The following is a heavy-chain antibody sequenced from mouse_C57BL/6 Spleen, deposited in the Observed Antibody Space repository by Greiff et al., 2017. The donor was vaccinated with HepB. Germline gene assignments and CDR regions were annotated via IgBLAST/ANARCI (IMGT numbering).Heavy chain of an antibody. CDR2: IHPNSGST. J-gene: IGHJ1*03. Sequence: QVQLQQPGAELVKPGASVKLSCKASGYTFTSYWMHWVKQRPGQGLEWIGMIHPNSGSTNYNEKFKSKATLTVDKSSSTAYMQLSSLTSEDSAVYYCARGYSNYEGWYFDVWGTGTTVTVSS. D-gene: IGHD2-5*01. CDR1: GYTFTSYW. CDR3: ARGYSNYEGWYFDV. V-gene: IGHV1-64*01.